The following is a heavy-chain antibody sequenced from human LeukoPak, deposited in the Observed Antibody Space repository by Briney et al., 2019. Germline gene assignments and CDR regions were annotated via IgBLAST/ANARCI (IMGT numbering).Heavy chain of an antibody. CDR1: GGSIRSSSYY. CDR2: VDYSGST. D-gene: IGHD5-18*01. J-gene: IGHJ4*02. CDR3: ARGFLRGYSYGAYGTRDQQYDY. V-gene: IGHV4-39*01. Sequence: PSETLSLTCTVSGGSIRSSSYYWGWIRQPPGKGLEWIGSVDYSGSTYYNPSLKSRVSISVDTSKNQFSLKLSSVTAADTAVYYCARGFLRGYSYGAYGTRDQQYDYWGQGTLVTVSS.